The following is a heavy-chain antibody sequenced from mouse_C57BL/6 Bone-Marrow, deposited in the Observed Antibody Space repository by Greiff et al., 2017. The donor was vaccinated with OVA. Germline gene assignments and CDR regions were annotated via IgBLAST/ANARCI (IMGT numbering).Heavy chain of an antibody. Sequence: VQLQQSGAELVRPGASVKLSCTASGFNIKDDYMHWVKQRPEQGLEWIGWIDPENGDTEYASKFQGKATITADTSSNTAYLQLSSLTSEDTAVYYCTPSNPFAYWRQGTLVTVSA. V-gene: IGHV14-4*01. CDR2: IDPENGDT. J-gene: IGHJ3*01. D-gene: IGHD2-10*02. CDR3: TPSNPFAY. CDR1: GFNIKDDY.